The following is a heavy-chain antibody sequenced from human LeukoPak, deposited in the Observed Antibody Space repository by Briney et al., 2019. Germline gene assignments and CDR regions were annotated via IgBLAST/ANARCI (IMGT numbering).Heavy chain of an antibody. Sequence: SETLSLTCTVSGGSISSYYWSWIRQPPGKGLEWIGYIYYSGSTNYNPSLKSRVTISVDTSKNQFSLKLSSVTAADTAVYYCARHVREWFGEPYYGMDVWGQGTTVTVSS. J-gene: IGHJ6*02. V-gene: IGHV4-59*08. CDR1: GGSISSYY. D-gene: IGHD3-10*01. CDR2: IYYSGST. CDR3: ARHVREWFGEPYYGMDV.